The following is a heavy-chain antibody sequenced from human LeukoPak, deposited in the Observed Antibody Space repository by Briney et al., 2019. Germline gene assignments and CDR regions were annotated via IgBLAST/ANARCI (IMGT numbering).Heavy chain of an antibody. CDR2: MNSNSGNT. CDR1: GYTFTSYD. V-gene: IGHV1-8*01. J-gene: IGHJ4*02. Sequence: GASVKVSCKASGYTFTSYDINWVRQATGQGLEWMGWMNSNSGNTGYAQKFQGRVTMTRNTSISTAYMELSSLRSEDTAVYYCARGLYDSSGYFVDYWGQGTLVTVSS. D-gene: IGHD3-22*01. CDR3: ARGLYDSSGYFVDY.